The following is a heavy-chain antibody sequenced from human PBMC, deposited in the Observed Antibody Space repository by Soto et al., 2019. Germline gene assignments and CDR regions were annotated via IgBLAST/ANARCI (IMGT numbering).Heavy chain of an antibody. Sequence: SETLSLTCAVYGGSFSGYYWSWIRQPPGKGLEWIGEINHSGSTNYNPSLKSRVTISVDTSKNQFSLKLISVTAADTAVYYCARGPRSYYYSHGAVWGKGTTVPVSS. V-gene: IGHV4-34*01. J-gene: IGHJ6*03. CDR2: INHSGST. CDR3: ARGPRSYYYSHGAV. CDR1: GGSFSGYY.